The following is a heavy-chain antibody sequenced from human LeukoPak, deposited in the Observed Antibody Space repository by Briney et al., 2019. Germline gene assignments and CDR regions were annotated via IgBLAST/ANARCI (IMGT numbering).Heavy chain of an antibody. Sequence: PPETLSLTCAVYGGSFSGYYWSWIRQPPGKGLEWIGEINHSGSTNYNPSLKSRVTISVDTSKNQFSLKLSSVTAADTAVYYCASGWLVPYFDYWGQGTLVTVSS. V-gene: IGHV4-34*01. J-gene: IGHJ4*02. CDR2: INHSGST. D-gene: IGHD6-19*01. CDR3: ASGWLVPYFDY. CDR1: GGSFSGYY.